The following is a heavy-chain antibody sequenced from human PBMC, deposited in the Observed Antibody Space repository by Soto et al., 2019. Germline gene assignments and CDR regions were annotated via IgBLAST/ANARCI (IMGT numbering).Heavy chain of an antibody. V-gene: IGHV3-48*01. CDR2: ISSSSSTI. Sequence: PGGSLRLSCAASGFTFSSYSMNWVRQAPGKGLEWVSYISSSSSTIYYADSVKGRFTISRDNAKNSLYLQMNSLRAEDTAVYYCARVPWFGEFDYWGQGTLVTVSS. CDR3: ARVPWFGEFDY. D-gene: IGHD3-10*01. J-gene: IGHJ4*02. CDR1: GFTFSSYS.